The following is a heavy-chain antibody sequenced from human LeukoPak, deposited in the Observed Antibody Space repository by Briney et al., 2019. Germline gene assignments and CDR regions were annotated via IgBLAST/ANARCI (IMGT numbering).Heavy chain of an antibody. J-gene: IGHJ4*02. CDR3: ARDSVWGSYLSYYFDY. Sequence: GRSLRLSCAASGFTFSSYAMRWVRQAPGKGLEWVAVVSYDGSNKYYADSVKGRFTISRDNSKNTLYLQMNSLRAEDTAVYYCARDSVWGSYLSYYFDYWGQGTLVTVSS. CDR1: GFTFSSYA. V-gene: IGHV3-30-3*01. CDR2: VSYDGSNK. D-gene: IGHD3-16*02.